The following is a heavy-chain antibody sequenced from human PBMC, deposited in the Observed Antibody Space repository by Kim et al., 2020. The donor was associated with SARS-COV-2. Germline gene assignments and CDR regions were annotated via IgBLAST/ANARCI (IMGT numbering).Heavy chain of an antibody. J-gene: IGHJ4*02. Sequence: GGSLRLSCAASGFTFSSYSMNWVRQAPGKGLEWVSSISSSSSYIYYADSVKGRFTISRDNAKNSLYLQMNSLRAEDTAVYYCARERVYYAPAGRRNYFDYWGQGTLVTVSS. CDR1: GFTFSSYS. V-gene: IGHV3-21*01. D-gene: IGHD2-2*01. CDR3: ARERVYYAPAGRRNYFDY. CDR2: ISSSSSYI.